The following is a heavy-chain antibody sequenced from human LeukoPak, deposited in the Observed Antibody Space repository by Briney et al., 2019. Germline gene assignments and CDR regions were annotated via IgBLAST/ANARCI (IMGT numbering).Heavy chain of an antibody. CDR1: GFTFSSHA. CDR2: ISGSGGST. J-gene: IGHJ4*02. Sequence: GGSLRLSCAASGFTFSSHAMSWVRQAPGKGLEWVSAISGSGGSTYYADSVKGRFPISRDNSKNTLYLQMNSLRDEDPAVYYCAKTPLIHYFDYWGQGTLVTVSS. CDR3: AKTPLIHYFDY. V-gene: IGHV3-23*01.